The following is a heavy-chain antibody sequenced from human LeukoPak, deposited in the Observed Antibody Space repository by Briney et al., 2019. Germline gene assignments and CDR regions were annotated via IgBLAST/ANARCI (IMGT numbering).Heavy chain of an antibody. CDR2: INHSGST. CDR1: GGSFSGYY. D-gene: IGHD3-22*01. J-gene: IGHJ4*02. CDR3: ARVPSPHYYDSSGYLAYFDY. Sequence: SETLSLTCAVYGGSFSGYYWSWIRQPPGKGLEWIGEINHSGSTNYNPSLKSRVTISVDTSKNQFSLKLSSVTAADTAVYYCARVPSPHYYDSSGYLAYFDYWGQGTLVTVSS. V-gene: IGHV4-34*01.